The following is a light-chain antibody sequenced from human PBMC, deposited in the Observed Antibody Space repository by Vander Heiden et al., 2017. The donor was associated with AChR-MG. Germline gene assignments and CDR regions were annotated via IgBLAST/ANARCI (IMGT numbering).Light chain of an antibody. V-gene: IGKV1-39*01. CDR1: QSINNY. CDR2: GAS. J-gene: IGKJ3*01. CDR3: QQSYSPPFS. Sequence: DIQMTQSPSSLSAAVGDRVTITCRASQSINNYLNWYQQKSGKAPKLLIYGASTLQSGVPSRLSGSGSGTYFTLTISSLQPEDFVTYYCQQSYSPPFSFGPGTKVDF.